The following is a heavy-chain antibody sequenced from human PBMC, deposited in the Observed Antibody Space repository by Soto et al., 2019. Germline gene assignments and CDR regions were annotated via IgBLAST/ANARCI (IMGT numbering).Heavy chain of an antibody. CDR3: AKGELGVLYGSGRAAYYYYGMDV. CDR2: ISYDGSNK. CDR1: GFTFSSYG. D-gene: IGHD3-10*01. J-gene: IGHJ6*02. V-gene: IGHV3-30*18. Sequence: QVQLVESGGGVVQPGRSLRLSCAASGFTFSSYGMHWVRQAPGKGLEWVAVISYDGSNKYYADSVKGRFTISRDNSKNTLYLQMNSLRVEDTAVYYCAKGELGVLYGSGRAAYYYYGMDVWGQGTTVTVSS.